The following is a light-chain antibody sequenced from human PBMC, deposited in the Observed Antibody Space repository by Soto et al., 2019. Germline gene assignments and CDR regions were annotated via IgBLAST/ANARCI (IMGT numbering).Light chain of an antibody. CDR3: ASWDDSLSGGV. CDR2: TDY. Sequence: QSVLTQPPSASGTPGQRVIISCSGSNSNIGTYTVNWYQQLPGTAPKLLIYTDYQRPSGVPDRFSGSRSGTSASLAISGLQSEDEADYCCASWDDSLSGGVFGGGTKLTVL. V-gene: IGLV1-44*01. J-gene: IGLJ3*02. CDR1: NSNIGTYT.